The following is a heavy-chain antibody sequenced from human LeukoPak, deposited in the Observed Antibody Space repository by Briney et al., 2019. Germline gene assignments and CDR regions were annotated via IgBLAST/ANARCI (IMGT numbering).Heavy chain of an antibody. CDR3: AKVPLATTYYYYMDV. J-gene: IGHJ6*03. D-gene: IGHD1-26*01. V-gene: IGHV3-23*01. CDR1: GFTFSSYA. CDR2: ISGSGGST. Sequence: GGSLRLSCAASGFTFSSYAMSWVRQAPGKGLEWVSAISGSGGSTYYADPVKGRFTISRDNSKNTLYLQMNSLRAEDTAVYYCAKVPLATTYYYYMDVWGKGTTVTVSS.